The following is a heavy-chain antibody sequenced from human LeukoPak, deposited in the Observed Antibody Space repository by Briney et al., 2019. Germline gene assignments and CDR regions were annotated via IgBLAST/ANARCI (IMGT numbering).Heavy chain of an antibody. Sequence: ASVKVSCKASGYTFTSYGISWVRQAPGQGLEWMGWISAYNGNTNYAQKLQGRVTMTTDTSTSTAYMELRRLRSDDTAVYYCARSLKYYDYVWGSYLPFYWGQGTLVTVSS. CDR1: GYTFTSYG. J-gene: IGHJ4*02. D-gene: IGHD3-16*02. V-gene: IGHV1-18*04. CDR2: ISAYNGNT. CDR3: ARSLKYYDYVWGSYLPFY.